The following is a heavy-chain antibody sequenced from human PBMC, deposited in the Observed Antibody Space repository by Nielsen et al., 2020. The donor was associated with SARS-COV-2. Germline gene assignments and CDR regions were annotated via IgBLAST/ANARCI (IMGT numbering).Heavy chain of an antibody. CDR2: ISYDGSKE. D-gene: IGHD2-8*02. V-gene: IGHV3-30*18. Sequence: GGSLRLSCAASGFSFRTFGMHWVRQAPGKGLEWVAVISYDGSKEYYLDSVKGRFTISRDNSKNTLYLQMNSLRPDDAAVYYCAKGRYTSYTTGFDPWGQGTLVTVSS. CDR3: AKGRYTSYTTGFDP. J-gene: IGHJ5*02. CDR1: GFSFRTFG.